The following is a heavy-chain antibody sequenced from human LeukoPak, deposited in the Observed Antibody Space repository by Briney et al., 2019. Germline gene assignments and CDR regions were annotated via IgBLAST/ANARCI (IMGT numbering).Heavy chain of an antibody. Sequence: GGSLRLSCAASGFIFSTYGMHWVRQAPGKGLEWVSSISSSSSYIYYADSVKGRFTISRDNAKNSLYLQMNSLRAEETAVYYCARDLGVAALDNWGQGTLVTVSS. D-gene: IGHD6-19*01. CDR1: GFIFSTYG. CDR2: ISSSSSYI. V-gene: IGHV3-21*01. J-gene: IGHJ4*02. CDR3: ARDLGVAALDN.